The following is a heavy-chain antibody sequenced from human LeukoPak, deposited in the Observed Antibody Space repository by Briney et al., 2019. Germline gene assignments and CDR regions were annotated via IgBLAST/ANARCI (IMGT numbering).Heavy chain of an antibody. J-gene: IGHJ6*04. CDR1: GGSISSHY. D-gene: IGHD2-2*01. CDR3: ARDVPAAISGMDV. CDR2: IYYSGST. Sequence: SETLSLTCTVSGGSISSHYWSWVRQPPGKGLEWIGYIYYSGSTNYNPSLKSRVTISVDTSKNQFSLKMTSVTAADTAVYYCARDVPAAISGMDVWGKGTTVTVSS. V-gene: IGHV4-59*11.